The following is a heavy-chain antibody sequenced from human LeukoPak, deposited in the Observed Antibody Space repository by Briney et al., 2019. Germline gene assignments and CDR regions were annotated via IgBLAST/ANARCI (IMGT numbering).Heavy chain of an antibody. V-gene: IGHV1-18*01. CDR3: ASLQPSYGSDDFDY. D-gene: IGHD5-18*01. J-gene: IGHJ4*02. Sequence: GASVKVSCKASGYTFTSYGISWVRQAPGQGLEWMGWISAYNGNTNYAQKLQGRVTMTTDTSTSTAYMELRSLRSDDTAVYYCASLQPSYGSDDFDYWGQGTLVTVSS. CDR2: ISAYNGNT. CDR1: GYTFTSYG.